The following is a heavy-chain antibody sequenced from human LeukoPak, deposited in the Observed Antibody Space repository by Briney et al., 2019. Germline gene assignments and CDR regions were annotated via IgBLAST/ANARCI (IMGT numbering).Heavy chain of an antibody. Sequence: PGGSLRLSCAASGFTFSSYSMNWVRQAPGKGLEWVSSISSSSSYIYYADSAKGRFTISRDNAKNSLYLQMNSLRAEDTAVYYCARDRNSYLWNDLSSAFDIWGQGTMVTVSS. CDR1: GFTFSSYS. D-gene: IGHD1-1*01. V-gene: IGHV3-21*01. J-gene: IGHJ3*02. CDR2: ISSSSSYI. CDR3: ARDRNSYLWNDLSSAFDI.